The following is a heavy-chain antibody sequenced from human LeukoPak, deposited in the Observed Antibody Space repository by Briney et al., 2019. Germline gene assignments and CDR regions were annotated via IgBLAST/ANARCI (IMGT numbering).Heavy chain of an antibody. V-gene: IGHV5-51*01. D-gene: IGHD3-10*01. Sequence: GESLKISCKGSGYSFTSYWIGWVRQMPGKGLGWMGIIYPGDSDTRYSPSFQGQVTISADKSISTAYLQWSSLKASDTAMYYCARHGSGYYGSGSYYNLDDYWGQGTLVTVSS. J-gene: IGHJ4*02. CDR3: ARHGSGYYGSGSYYNLDDY. CDR2: IYPGDSDT. CDR1: GYSFTSYW.